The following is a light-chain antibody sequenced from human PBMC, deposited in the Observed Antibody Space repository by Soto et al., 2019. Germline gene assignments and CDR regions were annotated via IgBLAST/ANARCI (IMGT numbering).Light chain of an antibody. CDR1: QSVSSY. J-gene: IGKJ4*01. CDR3: QQRSNWPLS. CDR2: DAS. Sequence: EIVLTQAPATLSLSPGERATLSCRASQSVSSYLAWYQQKPGQPPRLVIYDASNRATGIPARFSGNGSGTDFTVTISSLEPEDFAVYSCQQRSNWPLSFGGGTKVEIK. V-gene: IGKV3-11*01.